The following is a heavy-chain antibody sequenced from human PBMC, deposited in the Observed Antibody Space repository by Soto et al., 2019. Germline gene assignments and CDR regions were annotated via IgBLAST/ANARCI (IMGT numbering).Heavy chain of an antibody. V-gene: IGHV3-74*01. CDR3: ASIGDPPVDY. Sequence: EVQLVESGGGLVQPGGSLRLSCAASGFTFSSSWMHWVRQAPGKGLVWVSRINGDGGTTDYADSVKGRFTISRDNAKNTLYLQMHSLRGEDTAVYYWASIGDPPVDYWGQGTLVTVSS. J-gene: IGHJ4*02. CDR1: GFTFSSSW. CDR2: INGDGGTT. D-gene: IGHD3-3*01.